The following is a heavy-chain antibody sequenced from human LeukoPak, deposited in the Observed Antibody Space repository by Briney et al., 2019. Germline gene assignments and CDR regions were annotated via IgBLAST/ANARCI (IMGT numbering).Heavy chain of an antibody. Sequence: ASVKVCCKASGYTFTSYGINWVRQATGQGLEWMGWMNPNSGNTGYAQKFQGRVTMTRNTSISTAYMELSSLRSEDTAVYYCASPVGATSNHFEYWGQGTLVTASS. CDR2: MNPNSGNT. D-gene: IGHD1-26*01. V-gene: IGHV1-8*01. CDR3: ASPVGATSNHFEY. CDR1: GYTFTSYG. J-gene: IGHJ4*02.